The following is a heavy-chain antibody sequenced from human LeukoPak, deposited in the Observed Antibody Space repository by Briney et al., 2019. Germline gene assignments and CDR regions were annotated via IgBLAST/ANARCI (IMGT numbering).Heavy chain of an antibody. V-gene: IGHV3-7*01. J-gene: IGHJ4*02. CDR3: ARDGFQQLGWHFDY. D-gene: IGHD6-13*01. Sequence: GGSLRLSCAASGFTFSSYWMSWVRQAPGKGLEWVANIKQDGGEEYYVDSVKGRFTISRDNGKNSLFLQMTSLRAEDTAVYYCARDGFQQLGWHFDYWGQGTLVTVSS. CDR2: IKQDGGEE. CDR1: GFTFSSYW.